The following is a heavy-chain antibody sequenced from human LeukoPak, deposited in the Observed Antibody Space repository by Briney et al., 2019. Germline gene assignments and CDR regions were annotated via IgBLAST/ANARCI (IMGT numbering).Heavy chain of an antibody. D-gene: IGHD6-13*01. Sequence: SETLSLTCTVSGYSISSGYYWGWIRQPPGKGLEWIGSIYHSGSTYYNPSLKSRVTISVDTSKNQFSLKLSSVTAADTAVYYCAREARVAAARSGFDYWGQGTLVTVSP. CDR3: AREARVAAARSGFDY. V-gene: IGHV4-38-2*02. CDR1: GYSISSGYY. J-gene: IGHJ4*02. CDR2: IYHSGST.